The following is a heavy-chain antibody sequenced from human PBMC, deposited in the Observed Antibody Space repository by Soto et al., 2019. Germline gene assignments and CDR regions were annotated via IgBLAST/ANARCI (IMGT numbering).Heavy chain of an antibody. J-gene: IGHJ4*02. D-gene: IGHD6-19*01. CDR2: TYYNGDT. V-gene: IGHV4-61*08. CDR1: DDSFRGAEYY. CDR3: ARGPAYIDGWRTFDL. Sequence: SETLSLTCTVSDDSFRGAEYYWSWIRQPLGKGPEWIGYTYYNGDTKYNPALRSRVTMSEDTSKNQLSLRPSSVTAADTAVYFCARGPAYIDGWRTFDLWGRGILVTVSS.